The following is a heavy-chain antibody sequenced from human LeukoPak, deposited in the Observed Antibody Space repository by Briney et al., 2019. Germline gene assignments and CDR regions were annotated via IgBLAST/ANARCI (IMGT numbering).Heavy chain of an antibody. V-gene: IGHV4-61*02. J-gene: IGHJ5*02. CDR2: IYTSGST. CDR3: AGGVSDYYGSGSYYNWLDP. Sequence: SQTLSLTCTVSSGSISSGSYDWRWIRQPAGRGLEWIGRIYTSGSTNYNPSLKSRFTIPVDTSKNQFSLKLSSVTAADIAVYYCAGGVSDYYGSGSYYNWLDPGGQGTLVTVSS. D-gene: IGHD3-10*01. CDR1: SGSISSGSYD.